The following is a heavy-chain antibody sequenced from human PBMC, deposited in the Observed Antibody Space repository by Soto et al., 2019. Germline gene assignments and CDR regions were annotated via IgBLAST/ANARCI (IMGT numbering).Heavy chain of an antibody. CDR3: ARQGDFWSGSGDFDY. V-gene: IGHV4-39*01. Sequence: QLQLHESGPGLVKPSETLSLTCSVSGGSISSNNYYWGWIRQPPGKGLEWIGNIYYNGFTYYNPSLKSRVTISVDTSKNQFSLKLTSVTATDTAVYSCARQGDFWSGSGDFDYWGQGILVPVSS. CDR1: GGSISSNNYY. J-gene: IGHJ4*02. D-gene: IGHD3-3*01. CDR2: IYYNGFT.